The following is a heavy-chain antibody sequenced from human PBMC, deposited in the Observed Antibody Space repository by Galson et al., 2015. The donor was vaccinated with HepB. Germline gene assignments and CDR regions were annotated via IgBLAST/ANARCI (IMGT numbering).Heavy chain of an antibody. J-gene: IGHJ4*02. D-gene: IGHD3-22*01. CDR3: ARDFGNGYYDSSGYYPFDY. CDR1: GFTFSSYA. Sequence: SLRLSCAASGFTFSSYAMHWVRQAPGKGLEWVAVISYDGSNKYYADSVKGRFTISRDNSKNTLYLQMNSLRAEDTAVYYCARDFGNGYYDSSGYYPFDYWGQGTLVTVSS. CDR2: ISYDGSNK. V-gene: IGHV3-30-3*01.